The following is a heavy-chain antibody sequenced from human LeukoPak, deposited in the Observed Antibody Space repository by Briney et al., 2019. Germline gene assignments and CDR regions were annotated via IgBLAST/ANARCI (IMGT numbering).Heavy chain of an antibody. V-gene: IGHV3-21*06. J-gene: IGHJ6*02. CDR1: GFTLSDYS. CDR2: ISSDTGGHI. D-gene: IGHD3-10*01. Sequence: GGSLRLSCAASGFTLSDYSLNWVRQAPGKGLEWLSCISSDTGGHIYYADSVKGRFTISRDNAKNSLYLQMNGLRPEDTAVYYCAREQDGSGSYSDYYYYYGMDVWGQGTAVTVSS. CDR3: AREQDGSGSYSDYYYYYGMDV.